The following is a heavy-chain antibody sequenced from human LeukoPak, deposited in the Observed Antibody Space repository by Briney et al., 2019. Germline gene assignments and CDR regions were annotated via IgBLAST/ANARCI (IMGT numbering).Heavy chain of an antibody. D-gene: IGHD6-25*01. CDR3: AKGGAWSSSGYYYFDY. J-gene: IGHJ4*02. Sequence: GGSLRLSCAASGFTFSSYWMHWVRQAPGKGLEWVSAISGSGGSTYYADSVKGRFTISRDNSKNTLYLQMNSLRAEDTAVYYCAKGGAWSSSGYYYFDYWGQGTLVTVSS. V-gene: IGHV3-23*01. CDR2: ISGSGGST. CDR1: GFTFSSYW.